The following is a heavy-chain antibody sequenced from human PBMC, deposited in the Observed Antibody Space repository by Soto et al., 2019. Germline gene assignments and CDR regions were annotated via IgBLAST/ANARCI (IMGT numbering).Heavy chain of an antibody. CDR3: ARTWSSGSGSYSFDY. V-gene: IGHV4-34*01. CDR1: GGSFSGYY. Sequence: SETLSLTCAVYGGSFSGYYWSWIRQPPGKGLEWIGEINHSGSTNYNPSLKSRVTISVDTSKNQFSLKLSSVTAADTAVYYCARTWSSGSGSYSFDYWGQGTLVTVSS. CDR2: INHSGST. J-gene: IGHJ4*02. D-gene: IGHD3-10*01.